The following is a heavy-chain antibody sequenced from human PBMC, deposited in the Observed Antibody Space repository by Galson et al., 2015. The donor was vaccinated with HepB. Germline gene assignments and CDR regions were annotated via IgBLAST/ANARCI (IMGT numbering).Heavy chain of an antibody. D-gene: IGHD3-16*02. CDR1: GFTFSSYW. CDR2: INSDGSST. J-gene: IGHJ4*02. CDR3: ARGDYVWGSYRSLFDY. Sequence: SLRLSCAASGFTFSSYWMHWVRQAPGKGLVWVSRINSDGSSTNYADSVKGRFTISRDNAKNTLYLQMNSLTAEDTAVYYCARGDYVWGSYRSLFDYWGQGTLVTVSS. V-gene: IGHV3-74*01.